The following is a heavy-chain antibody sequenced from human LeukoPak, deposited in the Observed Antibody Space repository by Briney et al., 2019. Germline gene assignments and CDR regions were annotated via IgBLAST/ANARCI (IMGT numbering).Heavy chain of an antibody. CDR3: ARVGSSGYYYLFDP. CDR1: GFTFTTSG. CDR2: IQYDGGDI. D-gene: IGHD3-22*01. V-gene: IGHV3-30*02. Sequence: GGSLRLSCAASGFTFTTSGMHWVRQAPGKGLEWVTFIQYDGGDIFYADSVKGRFTISRDNSKNTLYLQMNSLRTEDTAVYYCARVGSSGYYYLFDPWGQGTLVTVSS. J-gene: IGHJ5*02.